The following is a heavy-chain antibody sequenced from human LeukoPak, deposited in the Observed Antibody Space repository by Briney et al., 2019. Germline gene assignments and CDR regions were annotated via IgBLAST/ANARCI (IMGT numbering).Heavy chain of an antibody. CDR2: IYSGGST. CDR3: ARDGDIVLMVYALNY. J-gene: IGHJ4*02. Sequence: GSLRLSCAASGFTVSSNYMNWVRQAPGKGLEWVSVIYSGGSTYYADSVKGRFTISRDNSKNTLYLQMNSLRAEDTAVYYCARDGDIVLMVYALNYWGQGTLVTVSS. V-gene: IGHV3-53*05. D-gene: IGHD2-8*01. CDR1: GFTVSSNY.